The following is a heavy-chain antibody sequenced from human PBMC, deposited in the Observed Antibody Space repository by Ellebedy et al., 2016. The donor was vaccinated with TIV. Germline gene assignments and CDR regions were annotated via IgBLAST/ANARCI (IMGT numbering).Heavy chain of an antibody. J-gene: IGHJ4*02. CDR3: AKEMSRGYSAYDRAFDY. CDR1: GFTFDHA. CDR2: ISGSGGSA. D-gene: IGHD5-12*01. Sequence: GGSLRLSXAASGFTFDHAMSWVRPAPGKGLERVAGISGSGGSAYYADSVKGRFTISKDNSENMLYVQMNSLRAEDTAVYYCAKEMSRGYSAYDRAFDYWGQGILVTVSS. V-gene: IGHV3-23*01.